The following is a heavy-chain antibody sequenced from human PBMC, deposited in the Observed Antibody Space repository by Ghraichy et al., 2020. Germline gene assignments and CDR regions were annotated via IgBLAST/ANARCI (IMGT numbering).Heavy chain of an antibody. V-gene: IGHV4-38-2*01. Sequence: SETLSLTCAVSGYSISSGYYWGWIRQPPGKGLEWIGIIYHSGSTYYNPSLKSRVTISVDTSKNQFSLKLSSVTAADTAVYYCARFWSILDVWGQGTTVTVSS. J-gene: IGHJ6*02. CDR1: GYSISSGYY. CDR2: IYHSGST. D-gene: IGHD3-3*01. CDR3: ARFWSILDV.